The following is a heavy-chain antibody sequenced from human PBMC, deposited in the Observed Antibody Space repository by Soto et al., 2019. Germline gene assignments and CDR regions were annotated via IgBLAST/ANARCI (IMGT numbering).Heavy chain of an antibody. CDR2: SRSKVNSYTT. CDR1: GFTFSDHS. J-gene: IGHJ4*02. V-gene: IGHV3-72*01. CDR3: ARGDTKKTDSGSYFDY. D-gene: IGHD2-8*01. Sequence: EVQLVESGGGLVQPGGSLRLSCAVSGFTFSDHSMDWVRQAPGKGLEWVGRSRSKVNSYTTEYAAFVKGRFTFSRDDSKNSLYLQMNNLQTEDTAMYYCARGDTKKTDSGSYFDYWGQGTLVTVSS.